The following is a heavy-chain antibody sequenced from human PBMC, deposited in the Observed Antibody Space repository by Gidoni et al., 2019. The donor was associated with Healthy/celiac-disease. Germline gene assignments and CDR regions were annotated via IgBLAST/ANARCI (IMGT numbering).Heavy chain of an antibody. CDR1: GFTFSSYT. J-gene: IGHJ5*02. CDR2: ISGSGGST. CDR3: AKLPTTKSSWVNNYNWFDP. V-gene: IGHV3-23*01. Sequence: EVQLLESGGGLVQPGGSLRLSCAASGFTFSSYTMSWVRQAPGKGLEWVSAISGSGGSTYYADSVKGRFTISRDNSKNTLYLQMNSLRAEDTAVYYCAKLPTTKSSWVNNYNWFDPWGQGTLVTVSS. D-gene: IGHD6-13*01.